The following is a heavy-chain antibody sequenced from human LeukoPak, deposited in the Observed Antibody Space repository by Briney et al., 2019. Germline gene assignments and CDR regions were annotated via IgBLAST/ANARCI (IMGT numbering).Heavy chain of an antibody. V-gene: IGHV3-74*01. CDR2: INSDGSST. D-gene: IGHD3-16*02. Sequence: GGSLRLSCAASGFTFSSYWMHWVRQAPGKGLVWVSRINSDGSSTSYADSVKGRFTISRDNAKNTLYLQMNSLRAEDTAVYYCARVTFGGVIDPDYWGQGTLVTVSS. CDR3: ARVTFGGVIDPDY. J-gene: IGHJ4*02. CDR1: GFTFSSYW.